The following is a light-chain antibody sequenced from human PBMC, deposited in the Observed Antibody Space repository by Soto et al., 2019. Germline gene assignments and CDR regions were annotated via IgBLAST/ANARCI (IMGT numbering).Light chain of an antibody. J-gene: IGLJ1*01. Sequence: QSVLTQPRSVSGSPGQSVTISCTGTSNEVGGFNFVSWYQQHPGNAPKLMIYDVSKRPSGVPVRFSGSKSGNTASLTISGLQAEDEADYYCCSYAGRDTLYVFGGGTKVTVL. CDR3: CSYAGRDTLYV. CDR2: DVS. V-gene: IGLV2-11*01. CDR1: SNEVGGFNF.